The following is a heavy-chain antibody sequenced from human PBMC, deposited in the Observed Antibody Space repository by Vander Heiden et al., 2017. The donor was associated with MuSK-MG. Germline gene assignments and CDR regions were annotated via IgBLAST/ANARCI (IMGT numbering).Heavy chain of an antibody. Sequence: EVQLVESGGGLVQPGRSLRLSCAASGFTFDDYAMHWVRQAPGKGLEWVSGISWNSGSIGYADSVKGRFTISRDNAKNSLYLKMNSMRAEETALYYCAKSTKGRAVAGYLFDYWGQGTLVTVSS. J-gene: IGHJ4*02. CDR2: ISWNSGSI. CDR1: GFTFDDYA. D-gene: IGHD6-19*01. V-gene: IGHV3-9*01. CDR3: AKSTKGRAVAGYLFDY.